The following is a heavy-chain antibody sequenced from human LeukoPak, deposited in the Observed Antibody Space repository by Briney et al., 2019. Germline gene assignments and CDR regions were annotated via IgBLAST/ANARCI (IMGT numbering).Heavy chain of an antibody. CDR1: GFTFSSYS. V-gene: IGHV3-21*01. J-gene: IGHJ4*02. CDR2: ISSSSSYI. D-gene: IGHD1-26*01. Sequence: GGSLRLSCAASGFTFSSYSMNWVRQAPGKGLEWVSSISSSSSYIYYADSVKGRFTISRDNAKNSLYLQMNSLRAEDTAVYYCAREGHRGVGATIYPQFNDYWGQGTLVTVSS. CDR3: AREGHRGVGATIYPQFNDY.